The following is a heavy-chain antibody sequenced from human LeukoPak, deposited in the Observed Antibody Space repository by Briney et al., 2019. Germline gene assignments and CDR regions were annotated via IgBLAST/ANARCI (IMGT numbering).Heavy chain of an antibody. CDR3: ARGPYSSGWFSVY. CDR2: ISSTSTI. D-gene: IGHD6-19*01. CDR1: GFTFSAYS. V-gene: IGHV3-48*02. J-gene: IGHJ4*02. Sequence: PGGSLRLSCAVSGFTFSAYSMNWVRQAPGKGLEWISYISSTSTIHYADSVKGRFTISRDNAKSSLYLQMNSLRDEDSAVYYCARGPYSSGWFSVYWGQGALVTVSS.